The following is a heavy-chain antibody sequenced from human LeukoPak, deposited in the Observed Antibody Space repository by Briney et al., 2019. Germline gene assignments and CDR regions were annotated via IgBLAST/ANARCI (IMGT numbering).Heavy chain of an antibody. CDR1: GDSSDNNGFY. CDR2: IYYSGST. V-gene: IGHV4-39*07. CDR3: ARGTRGSDSSFDF. J-gene: IGHJ4*02. D-gene: IGHD1-1*01. Sequence: SKTLSLTCTVSGDSSDNNGFYWGWIRQPPGKGLEWIGNIYYSGSTYYNPSLKSRVTTSVDTSKNQFSLKLSSVTAADTAVYYCARGTRGSDSSFDFWGQGTLVTVSS.